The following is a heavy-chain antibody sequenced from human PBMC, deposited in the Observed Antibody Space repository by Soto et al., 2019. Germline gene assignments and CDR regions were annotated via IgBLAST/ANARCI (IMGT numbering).Heavy chain of an antibody. CDR2: NTYDGRNK. CDR3: AKDQGIVVVTVCMDV. D-gene: IGHD2-21*02. J-gene: IGHJ6*02. CDR1: GVSFNIYG. V-gene: IGHV3-30*18. Sequence: GGSLGLSFASSGVSFNIYGMPGARQEPGKGLEWVASNTYDGRNKYYAGSVKGRFTISRDNSKKALYLQMNSLRAEDTAVYYCAKDQGIVVVTVCMDVWGQGTTVTLSS.